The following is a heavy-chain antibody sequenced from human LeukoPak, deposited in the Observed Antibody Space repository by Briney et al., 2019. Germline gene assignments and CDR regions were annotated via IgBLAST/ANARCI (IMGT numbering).Heavy chain of an antibody. CDR1: GFTFSDFW. CDR2: INQDGSAT. D-gene: IGHD1-14*01. V-gene: IGHV3-7*01. J-gene: IGHJ4*02. Sequence: GGSLRLSCAASGFTFSDFWMTWVRQAPGRGLEWVAHINQDGSATYSVDSVRGRFTISRDNSNNTLFLQMNSLRAEDTAVYYCAKDRETTASGTFDYWGQGALVTVSS. CDR3: AKDRETTASGTFDY.